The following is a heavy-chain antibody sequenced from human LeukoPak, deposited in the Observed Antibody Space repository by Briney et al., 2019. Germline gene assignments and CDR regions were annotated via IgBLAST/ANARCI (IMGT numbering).Heavy chain of an antibody. D-gene: IGHD3-10*01. Sequence: GGSLRLSCAAAGFTFSSYWMSWVRQAPGKGLEWVANIKQDGSEKYYVDSVKGRFTISRDNAKNSLYLQMNSLRAEDTAVYYCAREGGLGSLDYWGQGTLVTVSS. CDR2: IKQDGSEK. CDR3: AREGGLGSLDY. V-gene: IGHV3-7*01. J-gene: IGHJ4*02. CDR1: GFTFSSYW.